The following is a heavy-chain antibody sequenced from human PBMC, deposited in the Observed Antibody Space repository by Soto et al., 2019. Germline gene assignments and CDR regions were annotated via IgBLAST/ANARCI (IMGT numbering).Heavy chain of an antibody. CDR1: GGSFSGYY. V-gene: IGHV4-34*01. Sequence: SETLSLTCAVYGGSFSGYYWSWIRQPPGKGLEWIGEINHSGSTNYNPSLKSRVTISVDTSKNQFSLKLSSVTAADTAVHYCARGWYSNYVSINYYYYGMDVWGQGTTVTVS. CDR3: ARGWYSNYVSINYYYYGMDV. D-gene: IGHD4-4*01. CDR2: INHSGST. J-gene: IGHJ6*02.